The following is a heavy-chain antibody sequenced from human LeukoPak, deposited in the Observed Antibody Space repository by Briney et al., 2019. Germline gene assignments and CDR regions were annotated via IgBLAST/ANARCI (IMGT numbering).Heavy chain of an antibody. CDR2: IYTSGST. V-gene: IGHV4-4*07. Sequence: SETLSLTCTVSGGSISSYYWSWIRQPAGKGLEWIGRIYTSGSTNYNPSLKSRVTMSVDTSKNQFSLKLSSVTAADTAVYYCARDAPRSSSWSEGEYFQHWGQGTLVTVSS. CDR3: ARDAPRSSSWSEGEYFQH. D-gene: IGHD6-13*01. CDR1: GGSISSYY. J-gene: IGHJ1*01.